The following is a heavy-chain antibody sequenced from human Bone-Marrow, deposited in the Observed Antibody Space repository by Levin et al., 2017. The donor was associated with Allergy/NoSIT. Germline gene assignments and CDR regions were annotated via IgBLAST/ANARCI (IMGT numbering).Heavy chain of an antibody. CDR2: MWYDGSSE. CDR3: ARNLISFSTWSIFEY. CDR1: GFTFSTYG. V-gene: IGHV3-33*01. Sequence: LSLTCAASGFTFSTYGMHWVRQAPGKGLEWVAVMWYDGSSEYYTDSVKGRFTISRDNSKNTLYLEMNSLRAEDTAMYYCARNLISFSTWSIFEYWGQGTLVTVSS. D-gene: IGHD2/OR15-2a*01. J-gene: IGHJ4*02.